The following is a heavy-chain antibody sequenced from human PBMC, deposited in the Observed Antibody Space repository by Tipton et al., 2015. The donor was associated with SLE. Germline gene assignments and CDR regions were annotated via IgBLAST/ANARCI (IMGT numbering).Heavy chain of an antibody. Sequence: TLSLTCTVSGGSISSSNYYWGWIRQPPGKGLEWIGSIYYSGSTYYNPSLKSRVTISVDTSKNQFSLKLGSVTAADTAVYYCARDPLGIRAFDIWGQGTMVSVSS. V-gene: IGHV4-39*07. D-gene: IGHD7-27*01. CDR2: IYYSGST. J-gene: IGHJ3*02. CDR3: ARDPLGIRAFDI. CDR1: GGSISSSNYY.